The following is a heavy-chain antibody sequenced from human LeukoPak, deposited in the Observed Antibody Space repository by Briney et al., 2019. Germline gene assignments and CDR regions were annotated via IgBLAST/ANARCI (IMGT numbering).Heavy chain of an antibody. V-gene: IGHV1-69*04. CDR2: IIPILGIA. CDR1: GGTFSSYA. J-gene: IGHJ5*02. Sequence: SVKVSCKASGGTFSSYAISWVRQAPGQGLEWMGRIIPILGIANYAQKFQGRVTITADKSTSTAYMELSSLRSEDTAVYYCARLYGSGNSYNWFDPWGQGTLVTVSS. D-gene: IGHD3-10*01. CDR3: ARLYGSGNSYNWFDP.